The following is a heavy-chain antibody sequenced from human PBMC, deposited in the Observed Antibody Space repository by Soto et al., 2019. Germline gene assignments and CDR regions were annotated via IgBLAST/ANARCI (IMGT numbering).Heavy chain of an antibody. CDR3: ARDSGSSGYY. V-gene: IGHV3-48*03. D-gene: IGHD6-19*01. J-gene: IGHJ4*02. CDR1: GFTFSSYE. Sequence: PGGSLRLSCAASGFTFSSYEMNWVRQAPGKGLEWVSYISSSGSAIYYADSVKGRFTISRDNAKNSLYLQMNSLRAEDTAVYYCARDSGSSGYYWGQGTLVTVSS. CDR2: ISSSGSAI.